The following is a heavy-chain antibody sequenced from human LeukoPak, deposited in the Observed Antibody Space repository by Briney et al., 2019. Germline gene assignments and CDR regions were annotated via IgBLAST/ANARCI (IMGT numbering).Heavy chain of an antibody. D-gene: IGHD5-12*01. CDR1: GFTFSSYA. V-gene: IGHV3-30*04. CDR2: LSFDGGNR. Sequence: PGGSLRLSCAASGFTFSSYAFHWVRQAPGKGLEWVATLSFDGGNRYYANSVKGRFTFSRDNSKKTLYPQMNSLRAEDTAVYYCARDARQEWLRLGTLDYWGQGSLVTVSS. J-gene: IGHJ4*02. CDR3: ARDARQEWLRLGTLDY.